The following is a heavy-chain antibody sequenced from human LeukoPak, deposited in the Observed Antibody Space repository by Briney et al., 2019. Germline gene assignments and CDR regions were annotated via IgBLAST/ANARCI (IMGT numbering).Heavy chain of an antibody. J-gene: IGHJ6*03. CDR1: GGTFSSYA. CDR2: IIPIFGTA. V-gene: IGHV1-69*05. D-gene: IGHD1-7*01. CDR3: ARGSWITGSTSYYYYMDV. Sequence: GASVKVSCKASGGTFSSYAISWVRQAPGQGLEWMGGIIPIFGTANYAQKFQGRVTMTRNSSISTVYMELNTLRSEDTAVYYCARGSWITGSTSYYYYMDVWGKGTTVTVSS.